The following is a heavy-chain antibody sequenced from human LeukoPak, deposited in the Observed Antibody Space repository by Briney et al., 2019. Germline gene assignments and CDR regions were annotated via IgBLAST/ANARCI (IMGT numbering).Heavy chain of an antibody. J-gene: IGHJ4*02. V-gene: IGHV3-30*18. CDR2: ISYDGSNK. CDR1: GFTFSSYD. CDR3: AKDMGVSVYSYDFFDY. Sequence: GRYLRLSCAASGFTFSSYDMHWLRQAPGQGLEWVAVISYDGSNKYYTDSVKGRFTIYRDNSKNTLYLQMNSLRAEDTAVYYCAKDMGVSVYSYDFFDYWGQGTLVTVSP. D-gene: IGHD5-18*01.